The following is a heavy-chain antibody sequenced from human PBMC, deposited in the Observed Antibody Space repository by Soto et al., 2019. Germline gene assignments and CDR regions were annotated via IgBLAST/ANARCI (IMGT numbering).Heavy chain of an antibody. J-gene: IGHJ6*03. CDR3: AKNPRTEFNYYYYYMGV. CDR2: ISGSGNIT. V-gene: IGHV3-23*01. Sequence: EVQVLESGGGLVQTGGSLRLSCAASGFTFSSYAMSWVRQAPGKGLECVSAISGSGNITYYADSVKGRFTISRDNSKNTLFLQVNSLRAEDTAVYYCAKNPRTEFNYYYYYMGVWGKGTTVTVSS. CDR1: GFTFSSYA.